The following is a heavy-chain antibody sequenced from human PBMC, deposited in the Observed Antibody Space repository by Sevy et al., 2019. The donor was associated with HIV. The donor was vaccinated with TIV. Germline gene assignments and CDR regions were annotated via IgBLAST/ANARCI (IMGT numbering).Heavy chain of an antibody. CDR2: IYPNGGDT. CDR1: GYTFAAYY. Sequence: ASVKVSRKTSGYTFAAYYIHWVRQAPGQGPEWLGWIYPNGGDTTYAQKFQGRVTVTISTSINTVYMELNRLRSDDTAVYYTERGKSEECLLYLDNWGQGTLVTVSS. D-gene: IGHD3-3*01. J-gene: IGHJ4*02. V-gene: IGHV1-2*02. CDR3: ERGKSEECLLYLDN.